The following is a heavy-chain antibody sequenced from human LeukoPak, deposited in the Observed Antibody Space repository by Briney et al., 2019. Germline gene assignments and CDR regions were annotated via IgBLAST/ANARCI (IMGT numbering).Heavy chain of an antibody. CDR2: ISYDGSNK. CDR3: ARGDNWEWLQYTNNWFDP. D-gene: IGHD5-24*01. CDR1: GLTFSSYA. J-gene: IGHJ5*02. Sequence: GRSLRLSCAASGLTFSSYAMHWVRQAPGKGLEWVAVISYDGSNKYYADSVKGRFTISRDNSKNTLYLQMNSLRAEDTAVYYCARGDNWEWLQYTNNWFDPWGQGTLVTVSS. V-gene: IGHV3-30*04.